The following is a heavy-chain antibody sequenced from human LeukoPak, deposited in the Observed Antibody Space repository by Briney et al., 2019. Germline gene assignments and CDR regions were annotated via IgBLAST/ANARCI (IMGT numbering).Heavy chain of an antibody. CDR1: GFTFSSYE. Sequence: GGSLRLSCAASGFTFSSYEMNWVRQAPGKGLEWVSYISSSGSTIFYADSVKGRFTISRDNAKNSLYLQMNSLRAEDTAVYYCAKVLTILAGTPPYYFDYWGQGTLVTVSS. CDR2: ISSSGSTI. J-gene: IGHJ4*02. D-gene: IGHD6-13*01. V-gene: IGHV3-48*03. CDR3: AKVLTILAGTPPYYFDY.